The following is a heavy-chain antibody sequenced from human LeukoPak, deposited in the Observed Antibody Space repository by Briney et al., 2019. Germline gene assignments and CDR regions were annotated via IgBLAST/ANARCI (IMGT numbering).Heavy chain of an antibody. V-gene: IGHV4-59*01. CDR2: IYYSGST. D-gene: IGHD3-22*01. Sequence: SETLSLTCTVSGGSISSYYWSWIRQPPGKGLEWIGYIYYSGSTNYNPSLKSRVTISVDTSKNQFSLRLSSVTAADTAVYYCARVTGYMIEDYFDYWGQGTLVTVSS. CDR1: GGSISSYY. CDR3: ARVTGYMIEDYFDY. J-gene: IGHJ4*02.